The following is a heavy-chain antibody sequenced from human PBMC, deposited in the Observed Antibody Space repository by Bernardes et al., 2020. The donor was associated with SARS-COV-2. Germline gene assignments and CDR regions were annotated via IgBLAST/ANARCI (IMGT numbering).Heavy chain of an antibody. Sequence: SETLSLTCTVSGGSISSYYWSWIRQPPGKGLEWIGYIYYSGSTNYNPSLKSRVTISVDTSKNQFSLKLSSVTAADTAVYYCARDPSYGVRGYYYGMDVWGQGTTVTVSS. CDR2: IYYSGST. CDR3: ARDPSYGVRGYYYGMDV. CDR1: GGSISSYY. J-gene: IGHJ6*02. V-gene: IGHV4-59*01. D-gene: IGHD3-10*01.